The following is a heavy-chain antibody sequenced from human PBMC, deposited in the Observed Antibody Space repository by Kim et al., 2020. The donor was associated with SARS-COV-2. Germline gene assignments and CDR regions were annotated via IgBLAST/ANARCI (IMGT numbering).Heavy chain of an antibody. V-gene: IGHV4-34*01. J-gene: IGHJ6*02. CDR2: INHSGST. CDR3: ARGLRGSSWTYYYYGMDV. Sequence: SETLSLTCAVYGGSFSGYYWSWIRQPPGKGLEWIGEINHSGSTNYNPSLKSRVTISVDTSKNQFSLKLSSVTAADTAAYYCARGLRGSSWTYYYYGMDVWGQGTTVTVSS. CDR1: GGSFSGYY. D-gene: IGHD6-13*01.